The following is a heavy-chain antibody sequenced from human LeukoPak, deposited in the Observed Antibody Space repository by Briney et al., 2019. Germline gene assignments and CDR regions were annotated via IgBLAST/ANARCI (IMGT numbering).Heavy chain of an antibody. CDR1: GYTFTSYG. CDR2: ISAYNGNT. V-gene: IGHV1-18*01. CDR3: VRRYCSGGSCYSRSPFDY. J-gene: IGHJ4*02. Sequence: ASVKVSCKASGYTFTSYGISWVRQAPGQGLEWMGWISAYNGNTNYAQKLQGRVTMTPDTSTSTDYMELRSLRSDDTAVYYCVRRYCSGGSCYSRSPFDYWGQGTLVTVSS. D-gene: IGHD2-15*01.